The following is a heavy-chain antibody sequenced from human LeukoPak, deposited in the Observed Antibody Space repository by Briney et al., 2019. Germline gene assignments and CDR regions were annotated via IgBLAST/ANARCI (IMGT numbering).Heavy chain of an antibody. Sequence: PSETLSLTCAVSGYSISSGDYWGWIRQSPGKGLEWIGNIFHSGSTYHNPSLKSRVTISVDTSKNEFSLKLSSVTAADTAAYYCARGIYYLIEYWGQGTLVTVSS. CDR2: IFHSGST. J-gene: IGHJ4*02. V-gene: IGHV4-38-2*01. D-gene: IGHD3-10*01. CDR1: GYSISSGDY. CDR3: ARGIYYLIEY.